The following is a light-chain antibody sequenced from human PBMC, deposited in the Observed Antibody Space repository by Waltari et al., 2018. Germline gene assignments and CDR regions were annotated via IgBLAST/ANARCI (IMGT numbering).Light chain of an antibody. CDR2: KVS. V-gene: IGKV2-30*02. J-gene: IGKJ2*01. Sequence: DVVMTQSPLALPVTLGQPASISGKSSQSLVHSDGNTYLQWFQQRPGQSPRRLIYKVSNRESGVTDRFSGSGSGTDFTLKISRVEAEDVGVYYCMQCTHWPYTFGQGTRLDIK. CDR3: MQCTHWPYT. CDR1: QSLVHSDGNTY.